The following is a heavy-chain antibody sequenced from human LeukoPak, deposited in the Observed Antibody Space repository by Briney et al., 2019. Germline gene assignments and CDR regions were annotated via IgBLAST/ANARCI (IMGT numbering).Heavy chain of an antibody. Sequence: ETLSLTCTVSGGSISSYYWSWVRQAPGKGLEWVSAISGSGGSTYYADSVKGRFTISRDNSKNTLYLQMNSLRAEDTAVYYCAKDATNYYYYMDVWGKGTTVTVSS. CDR3: AKDATNYYYYMDV. J-gene: IGHJ6*03. V-gene: IGHV3-23*01. CDR1: GGSISSYY. CDR2: ISGSGGST.